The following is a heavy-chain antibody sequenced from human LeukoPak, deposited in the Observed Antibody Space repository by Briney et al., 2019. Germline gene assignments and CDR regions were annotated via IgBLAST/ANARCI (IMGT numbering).Heavy chain of an antibody. V-gene: IGHV3-21*01. CDR3: ARSLLVYYWYYGMDV. CDR1: GFTFSSYT. CDR2: ISSISSSI. J-gene: IGHJ6*02. D-gene: IGHD5/OR15-5a*01. Sequence: GGSLRLSCAASGFTFSSYTMNWIRQAPGKGLEWVSSISSISSSIYYAASVKGRFTISRDNAKNSLYLQMNSLRAEDTAVYYCARSLLVYYWYYGMDVWGQGTTVTVSS.